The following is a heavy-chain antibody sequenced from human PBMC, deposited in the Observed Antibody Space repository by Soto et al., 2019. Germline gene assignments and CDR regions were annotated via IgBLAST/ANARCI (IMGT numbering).Heavy chain of an antibody. CDR1: GYSFTNYW. J-gene: IGHJ4*02. CDR3: ARGPCITASGTGGFDY. Sequence: PGESLKISCKGSGYSFTNYWIGWVRQMPEKGLEWMGIIYPGDSHTRYSPSFQGQVTMSADKSISTAYLQWSSLKASDTAMYYCARGPCITASGTGGFDYWGQGTLVTVSS. CDR2: IYPGDSHT. V-gene: IGHV5-51*01. D-gene: IGHD6-13*01.